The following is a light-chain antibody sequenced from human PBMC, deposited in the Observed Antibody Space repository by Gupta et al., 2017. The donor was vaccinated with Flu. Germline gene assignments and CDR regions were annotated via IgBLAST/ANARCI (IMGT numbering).Light chain of an antibody. Sequence: QSVLTQPPSASGTPGQSIAISCSGSTSNIGDHHVCWYQQFPGTAPKLLIYMNDRRPSGVPDRFSGSKSGTSMSLAITGLRSEDEADYYCSTWDSSLEAWVFGGGTKLTVL. V-gene: IGLV1-47*01. J-gene: IGLJ3*02. CDR2: MND. CDR3: STWDSSLEAWV. CDR1: TSNIGDHH.